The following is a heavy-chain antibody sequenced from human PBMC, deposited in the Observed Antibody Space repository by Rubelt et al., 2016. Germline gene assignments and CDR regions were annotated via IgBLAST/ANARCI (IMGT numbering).Heavy chain of an antibody. V-gene: IGHV1-46*01. CDR2: INPSGGGT. CDR1: GGTFSSYA. Sequence: ASGGTFSSYAISWVRQAPGQGLEWMGIINPSGGGTSYAQKFQGRVTMTRDTSTSTVYMELSSLRAEDTAVYYCAKVHDSSGYYALSPMDVWGQGTTVTVSS. J-gene: IGHJ6*02. CDR3: AKVHDSSGYYALSPMDV. D-gene: IGHD3-22*01.